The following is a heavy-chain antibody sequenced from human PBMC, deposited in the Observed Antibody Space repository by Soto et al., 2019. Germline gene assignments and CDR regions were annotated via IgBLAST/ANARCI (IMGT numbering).Heavy chain of an antibody. Sequence: ASVXVSFKSSCYTFNTYGFIFFLQAPGQGLECMGRISAYNVDTNYAQKLQGRLTMTTDTSTRTAYMELRSLRSDDTAVYYCASHTVSGRLHFETWGQGTLV. V-gene: IGHV1-18*04. J-gene: IGHJ4*02. CDR1: CYTFNTYG. CDR2: ISAYNVDT. CDR3: ASHTVSGRLHFET. D-gene: IGHD1-26*01.